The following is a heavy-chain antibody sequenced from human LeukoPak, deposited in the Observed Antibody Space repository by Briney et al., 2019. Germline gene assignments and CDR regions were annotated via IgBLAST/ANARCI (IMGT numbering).Heavy chain of an antibody. D-gene: IGHD2-15*01. CDR3: ARDAYCSGGGCYSGWFDP. V-gene: IGHV4-59*01. CDR1: GGSISSYY. Sequence: PSETLSLTCTVSGGSISSYYWTWIRQTPGKGLEWIGYTHYSGSTKYNPSLKSQVTISVDTSKNQFSLKLSSVTAADTAVYYCARDAYCSGGGCYSGWFDPWGQGTLVTVSS. J-gene: IGHJ5*02. CDR2: THYSGST.